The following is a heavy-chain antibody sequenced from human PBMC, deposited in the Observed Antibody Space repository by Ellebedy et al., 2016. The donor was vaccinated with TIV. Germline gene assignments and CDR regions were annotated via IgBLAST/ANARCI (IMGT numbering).Heavy chain of an antibody. CDR2: IWFDGSNQ. J-gene: IGHJ2*01. CDR3: TRIQTNWYFNL. D-gene: IGHD5-18*01. CDR1: GIPFSSSG. V-gene: IGHV3-33*01. Sequence: PGGSLRLSCAASGIPFSSSGMHWVRQAPGKGLEWVAMIWFDGSNQYYADSLKGRFTISRDNSRNTLYLQLSSLRAEDTALYFCTRIQTNWYFNLWGRGTLVTVSS.